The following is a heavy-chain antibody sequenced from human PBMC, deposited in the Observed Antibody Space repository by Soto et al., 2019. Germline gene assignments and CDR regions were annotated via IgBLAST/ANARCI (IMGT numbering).Heavy chain of an antibody. Sequence: QVQLVESGGGVVQPGRSLRLSCAASGFTFSSYGMHWVRQAPGKGLEWVAVISYDGSNKYYADSVKDRFTISRDNSKNTLYLQMNSLRAEDTAVYYCVKDRGYCSGGSCHYFDYWGQGTLVTVSS. J-gene: IGHJ4*02. D-gene: IGHD2-15*01. CDR2: ISYDGSNK. CDR1: GFTFSSYG. V-gene: IGHV3-30*18. CDR3: VKDRGYCSGGSCHYFDY.